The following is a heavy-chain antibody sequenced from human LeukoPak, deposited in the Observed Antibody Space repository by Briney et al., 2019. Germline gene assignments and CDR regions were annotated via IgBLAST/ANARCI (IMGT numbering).Heavy chain of an antibody. D-gene: IGHD2-21*01. V-gene: IGHV3-66*01. CDR2: IYSGGST. J-gene: IGHJ4*02. CDR3: ARDVVG. Sequence: MNWVRQAPGKGLEWVSVIYSGGSTYYADSVKGGFTISRDNSKNTLYLQMNSLRAEDTAVYYCARDVVGWGQGTLVTVSS.